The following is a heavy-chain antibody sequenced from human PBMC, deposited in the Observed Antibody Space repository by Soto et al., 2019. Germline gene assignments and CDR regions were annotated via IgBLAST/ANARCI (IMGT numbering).Heavy chain of an antibody. D-gene: IGHD6-6*01. CDR2: IYSNGDT. Sequence: SETLSLTCSVSSDSMNSGGYYWSWIRQHPGKGLEWIGYIYSNGDTYYNPSLKSRVTISVDTPKNQFSLNLTSVTAADTAVYYCARRGGSSSGYYYAMDVWGQGTTVTVSS. CDR1: SDSMNSGGYY. V-gene: IGHV4-31*03. CDR3: ARRGGSSSGYYYAMDV. J-gene: IGHJ6*02.